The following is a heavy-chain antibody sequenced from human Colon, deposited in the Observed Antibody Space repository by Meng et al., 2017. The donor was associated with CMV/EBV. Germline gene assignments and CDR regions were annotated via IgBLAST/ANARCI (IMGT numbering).Heavy chain of an antibody. CDR2: ISSSGSTI. CDR1: GFTFSDYY. J-gene: IGHJ4*02. CDR3: ARVLRVVPDY. V-gene: IGHV3-11*04. D-gene: IGHD3-3*01. Sequence: GESLKISCAASGFTFSDYYMSWIRQAPGKGLEWVSYISSSGSTIYYADSVKGRFTISRDNAKNSLYLQMNSLTAEDTAVYYCARVLRVVPDYWGQGTLVTVSS.